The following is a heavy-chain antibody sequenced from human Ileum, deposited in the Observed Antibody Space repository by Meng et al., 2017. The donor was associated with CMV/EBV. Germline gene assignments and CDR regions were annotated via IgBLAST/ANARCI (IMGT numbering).Heavy chain of an antibody. D-gene: IGHD3-10*01. V-gene: IGHV3-74*01. CDR1: GFTFRSNW. J-gene: IGHJ5*02. CDR2: INSDGSST. Sequence: PVGPGGGLIQPGGSLRLSCVASGFTFRSNWMHWVRQAPGKGLEWVSRINSDGSSTNYADSVKGRFFISRDNAKNTLYLQMSGLRDEDTAVYFCTRDPRGPGWFDPWGHGTLVTVSS. CDR3: TRDPRGPGWFDP.